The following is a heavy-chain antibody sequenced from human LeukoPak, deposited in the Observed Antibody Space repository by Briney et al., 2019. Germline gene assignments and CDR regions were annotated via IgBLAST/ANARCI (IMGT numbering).Heavy chain of an antibody. J-gene: IGHJ4*02. V-gene: IGHV3-53*04. CDR2: IYSGGST. CDR3: ARERYCSSTSCYPFDY. D-gene: IGHD2-2*01. Sequence: PGGSLILSCAASGFTVSSNYMSWVRQAPGKGLEWVSVIYSGGSTYYADSVKGRFTISRHNSKNTLYLQMNSLRAEDTAVYYCARERYCSSTSCYPFDYWGQGTLVTVSS. CDR1: GFTVSSNY.